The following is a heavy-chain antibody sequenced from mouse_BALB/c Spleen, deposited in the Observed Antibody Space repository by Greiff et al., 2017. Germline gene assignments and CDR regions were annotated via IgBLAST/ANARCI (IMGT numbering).Heavy chain of an antibody. CDR3: ARKEVRNYAMDY. CDR2: IWRGGST. V-gene: IGHV2-2*02. Sequence: QVQLQQSGPGLVQPSQSLSITCTVSGFSLTSYGVHWVRQSPGKGLEWLGVIWRGGSTDYNAAFIYRLSISKDNSKSQVFFKMNSLQANDTAIYYCARKEVRNYAMDYWGQGTSVTVSS. D-gene: IGHD2-14*01. J-gene: IGHJ4*01. CDR1: GFSLTSYG.